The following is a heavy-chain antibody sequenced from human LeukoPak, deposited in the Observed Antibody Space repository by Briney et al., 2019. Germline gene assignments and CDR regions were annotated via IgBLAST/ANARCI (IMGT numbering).Heavy chain of an antibody. CDR3: ARRDDSSGYHKIFDY. CDR2: INHSGST. Sequence: PSETLSLTCAVYGGSFSGYYWSWIRQPPGKGLEWIGEINHSGSTNYNPSLKSRVTISIDTSNNQFYLKLSSLTAADTAVYYCARRDDSSGYHKIFDYWGQGTLVTVSS. D-gene: IGHD3-22*01. CDR1: GGSFSGYY. V-gene: IGHV4-34*01. J-gene: IGHJ4*02.